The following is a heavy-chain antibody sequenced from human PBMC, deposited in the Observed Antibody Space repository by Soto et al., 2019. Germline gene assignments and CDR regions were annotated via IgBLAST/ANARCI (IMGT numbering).Heavy chain of an antibody. Sequence: SETLSLTCTVSGGSISSGDYYWSWIRQPPGKGLEWIGYIYYSGSTSYSPSLKSRLTISLDTSKNQFSLNLSSVTAADTAVYYCARTDGYVYQLLFNYWGQGPLVTVSS. D-gene: IGHD2-2*01. CDR2: IYYSGST. CDR3: ARTDGYVYQLLFNY. V-gene: IGHV4-30-4*01. J-gene: IGHJ4*02. CDR1: GGSISSGDYY.